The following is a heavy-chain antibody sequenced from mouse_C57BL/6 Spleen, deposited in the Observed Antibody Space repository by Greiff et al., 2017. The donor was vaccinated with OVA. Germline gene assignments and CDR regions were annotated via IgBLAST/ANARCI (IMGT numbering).Heavy chain of an antibody. CDR2: INPYNGDT. CDR3: ARSGYYFYFDY. D-gene: IGHD1-1*01. V-gene: IGHV1-20*01. J-gene: IGHJ2*01. Sequence: EVQLQQSGPELVKPGDSVKISCKASGYSFTGYFMNWVMQSHGKSLEWIGRINPYNGDTFYNQKFKGKATLTVDKSSSTAHMELRSLTSEDSAVYYCARSGYYFYFDYWGQGTTLTVSS. CDR1: GYSFTGYF.